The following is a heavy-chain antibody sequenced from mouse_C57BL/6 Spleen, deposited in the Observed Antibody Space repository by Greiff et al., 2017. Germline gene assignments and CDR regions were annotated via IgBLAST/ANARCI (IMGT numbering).Heavy chain of an antibody. J-gene: IGHJ3*01. CDR1: GFTFTDYY. Sequence: DVKLVESGGGLVQPGGSLSLSCAASGFTFTDYYMSWVRQPPGKALEWLGFIRTKANGYTTEYSASVKGRFTISRDNSQSILYLQMNALRAEDSATYYCARLDSSGYMFAYGGQGTLVTVSA. CDR3: ARLDSSGYMFAY. V-gene: IGHV7-3*01. D-gene: IGHD3-2*02. CDR2: IRTKANGYTT.